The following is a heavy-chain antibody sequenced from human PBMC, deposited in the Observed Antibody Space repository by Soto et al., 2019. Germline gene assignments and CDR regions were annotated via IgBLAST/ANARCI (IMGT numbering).Heavy chain of an antibody. J-gene: IGHJ4*02. V-gene: IGHV4-4*02. CDR2: IYHSGST. Sequence: SETLSVTCAVSSGFIISSNWWSLVRQPPGKGLEWIGEIYHSGSTNYNPSLKSRVTMSVDKSKNQFSLNLTSLTAADTAIYYCTGANWYSEYWGQGTLVTVSS. D-gene: IGHD7-27*01. CDR3: TGANWYSEY. CDR1: SGFIISSNW.